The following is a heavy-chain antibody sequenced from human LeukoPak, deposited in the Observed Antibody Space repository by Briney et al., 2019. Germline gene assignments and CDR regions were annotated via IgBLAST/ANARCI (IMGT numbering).Heavy chain of an antibody. CDR3: ARGHPGYASGWPDY. Sequence: ASVKVSCKTSGYSFTSHNINWVRQATGQGLEGMGWVSPSSGNTAYAQQFQGRVTMTRDTSISTAYMELSSLTSEDTAVYYCARGHPGYASGWPDYWGQGTLVTVSS. CDR1: GYSFTSHN. CDR2: VSPSSGNT. D-gene: IGHD6-19*01. J-gene: IGHJ4*02. V-gene: IGHV1-8*01.